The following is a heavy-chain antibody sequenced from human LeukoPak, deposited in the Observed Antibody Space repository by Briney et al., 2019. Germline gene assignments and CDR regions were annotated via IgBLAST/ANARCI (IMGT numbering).Heavy chain of an antibody. CDR3: ARPYYYDSRIDP. CDR2: TYYSGST. CDR1: VVSISTGDYY. D-gene: IGHD3-22*01. J-gene: IGHJ5*02. V-gene: IGHV4-30-4*01. Sequence: SETLSLTRTFSVVSISTGDYYCSWIRRPPGKGLEWIGYTYYSGSTYYNPSLKSRVTISVDTSKNQFSLKLSSVTAADTAVYYCARPYYYDSRIDPWGQGTRVTVSS.